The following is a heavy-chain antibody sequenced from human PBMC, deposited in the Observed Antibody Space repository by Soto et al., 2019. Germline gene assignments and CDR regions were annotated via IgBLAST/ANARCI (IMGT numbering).Heavy chain of an antibody. V-gene: IGHV4-38-2*01. CDR1: GYSLTSGYH. J-gene: IGHJ4*02. Sequence: TSETLSLTCGVSGYSLTSGYHWGWIRQPPGKGLEWIGTIYHSGTTYYNPSLMSRVTMSVDTSKNQFSLKVTSATAADTAVYYCARAPITVFGVVQLWGQGTLVTVSS. CDR2: IYHSGTT. CDR3: ARAPITVFGVVQL. D-gene: IGHD3-3*01.